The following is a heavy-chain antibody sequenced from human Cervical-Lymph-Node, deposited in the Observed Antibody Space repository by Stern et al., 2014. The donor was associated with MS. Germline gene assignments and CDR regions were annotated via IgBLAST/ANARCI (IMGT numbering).Heavy chain of an antibody. CDR2: IYASGNT. CDR3: ATSGGRRGDFRDY. J-gene: IGHJ4*02. V-gene: IGHV4-61*02. Sequence: QLQLQESGPGLVKPSQTLSLTCTVSGGSVSTYNYYWTWIRQPAGKGLEWIGRIYASGNTNYNPSLKGRVTISLDTSSNQFTLKLTSVTAADTAVYYCATSGGRRGDFRDYWGQGTLVTVSS. CDR1: GGSVSTYNYY. D-gene: IGHD4-17*01.